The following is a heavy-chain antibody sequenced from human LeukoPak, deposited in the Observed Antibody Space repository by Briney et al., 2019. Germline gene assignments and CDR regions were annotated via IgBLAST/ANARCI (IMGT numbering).Heavy chain of an antibody. Sequence: SETLSLTCTVSGGSISSSSYYWSWIRQPPGKGLEWIGYIYTSGSTNYNPSLKSRVTISVDTSKNQFSLKLSSVTAADTAVYYCARLDDNWLDPWGQGTLVTVSS. CDR3: ARLDDNWLDP. J-gene: IGHJ5*02. CDR1: GGSISSSSYY. V-gene: IGHV4-61*05. D-gene: IGHD5-24*01. CDR2: IYTSGST.